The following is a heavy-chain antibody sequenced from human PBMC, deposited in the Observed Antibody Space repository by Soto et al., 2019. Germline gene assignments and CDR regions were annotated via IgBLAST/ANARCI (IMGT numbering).Heavy chain of an antibody. D-gene: IGHD3-10*01. CDR3: AAGRYYYGSGSYYQR. CDR1: GFTFTSSA. V-gene: IGHV1-58*01. CDR2: IVVGSGNT. Sequence: QMQLVQSGPEVKKPGTSVKVSCKASGFTFTSSAVQWVRQARGQRLEWIGWIVVGSGNTNYAQKFQERVTITRDMSTSTAYMELSSLRSEDTAVYYCAAGRYYYGSGSYYQRWGQGTLVTVSS. J-gene: IGHJ4*02.